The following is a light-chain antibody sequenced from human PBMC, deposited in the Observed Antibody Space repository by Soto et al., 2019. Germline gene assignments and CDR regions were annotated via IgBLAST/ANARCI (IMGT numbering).Light chain of an antibody. CDR3: QQYGKSPQIT. CDR2: GAS. Sequence: EIVLTQSPGTLSLSPGERATLSCRAIQSVSSSYLAWYQQKPGQAPRLLIYGASTRATDIPDRFSGSGSGTDFSLTISRLEPEDFAVYYCQQYGKSPQITFGQGTRLEIK. J-gene: IGKJ5*01. CDR1: QSVSSSY. V-gene: IGKV3-20*01.